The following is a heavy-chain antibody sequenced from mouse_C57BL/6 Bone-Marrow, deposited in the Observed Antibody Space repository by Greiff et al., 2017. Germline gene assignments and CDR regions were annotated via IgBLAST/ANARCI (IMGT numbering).Heavy chain of an antibody. CDR2: ISDGGSYT. D-gene: IGHD1-1*01. V-gene: IGHV5-4*01. Sequence: EVQGVESGGGLVKPGGSLKLSCAASGFTFSSYAMSWVRQTPEKRLEWVATISDGGSYTYYPDNVKGRFTISRDNAKNNLYLQMSHLKSEDTAMYYCARDRGIYYYARYYAMDYWGQGTSVTVSS. CDR3: ARDRGIYYYARYYAMDY. CDR1: GFTFSSYA. J-gene: IGHJ4*01.